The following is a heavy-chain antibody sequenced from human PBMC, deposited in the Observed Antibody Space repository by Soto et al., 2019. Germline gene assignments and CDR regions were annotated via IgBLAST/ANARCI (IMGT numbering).Heavy chain of an antibody. V-gene: IGHV3-30*18. CDR3: AKDLLSATFDYRPTSVHYYYYGMDV. CDR2: ISYDGSNK. CDR1: GFTFSSYG. D-gene: IGHD4-4*01. J-gene: IGHJ6*02. Sequence: QVQLVESGGGVVQPGRSLRLSCAASGFTFSSYGMHWVRQAPGKGLEWVAVISYDGSNKYYADSVKGRFTISRDNSKNTRYLQMKSLRGEDTAVYYCAKDLLSATFDYRPTSVHYYYYGMDVWGQGTTVTVSS.